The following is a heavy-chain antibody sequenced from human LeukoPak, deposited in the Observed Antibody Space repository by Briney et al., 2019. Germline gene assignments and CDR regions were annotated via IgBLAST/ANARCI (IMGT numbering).Heavy chain of an antibody. CDR3: ARSLNWAHDY. V-gene: IGHV4-39*07. D-gene: IGHD7-27*01. CDR1: GSSISSSSYY. CDR2: IYYSGTT. Sequence: PSETLSLTCTVSGSSISSSSYYWGWIRQPPGKGLEWIGSIYYSGTTNDNPSLRSRVTKSVDTSKNQFSLNLSSVTAADTAVYYCARSLNWAHDYWGQGTLVTVSS. J-gene: IGHJ4*02.